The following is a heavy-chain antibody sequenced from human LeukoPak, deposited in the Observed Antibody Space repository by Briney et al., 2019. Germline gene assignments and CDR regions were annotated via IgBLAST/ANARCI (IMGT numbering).Heavy chain of an antibody. CDR1: GFTFSSYG. J-gene: IGHJ6*03. D-gene: IGHD6-6*01. V-gene: IGHV3-23*01. CDR2: ISASGATT. Sequence: PVGSLRLSCAASGFTFSSYGMSWVRQAPGRGLQWVSGISASGATTYYADSLKGRFTVSRDNSKNTLYLQMNSLRPEHTAVYYCARAHLSSSSTDYMDVWGKGTTVTVSS. CDR3: ARAHLSSSSTDYMDV.